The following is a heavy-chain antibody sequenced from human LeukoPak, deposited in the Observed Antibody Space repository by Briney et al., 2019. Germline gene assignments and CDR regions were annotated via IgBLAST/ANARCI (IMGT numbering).Heavy chain of an antibody. CDR1: GLTFSSYG. D-gene: IGHD2-15*01. J-gene: IGHJ3*02. CDR3: ANGYCSGGSCSPLYAFDI. Sequence: PGGSLRLSCAASGLTFSSYGMHWVRQAPGKGLEWVAFIRYDGSNKYYADSVKGRFTISRDNSKNTLYLQMNSLRAEDTAVYYCANGYCSGGSCSPLYAFDIWGQGTMVTVSS. CDR2: IRYDGSNK. V-gene: IGHV3-30*02.